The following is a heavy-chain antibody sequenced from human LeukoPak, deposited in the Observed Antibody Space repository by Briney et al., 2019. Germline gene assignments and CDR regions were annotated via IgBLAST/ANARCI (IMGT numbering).Heavy chain of an antibody. D-gene: IGHD2-15*01. CDR3: ARGRRDYFDY. CDR1: GGSISSGGYY. V-gene: IGHV4-31*03. J-gene: IGHJ4*02. Sequence: SETLSLTCTVSGGSISSGGYYWSWIRQHPGKDLEWIGYIYYSGSTYYNPSLKSRVTISVDTSKNQFSLKLSSVTAADTAVYYCARGRRDYFDYWGQGTLVTVSS. CDR2: IYYSGST.